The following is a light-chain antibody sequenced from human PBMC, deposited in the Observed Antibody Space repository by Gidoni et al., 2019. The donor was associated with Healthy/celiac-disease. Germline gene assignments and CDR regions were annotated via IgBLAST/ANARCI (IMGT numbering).Light chain of an antibody. J-gene: IGKJ4*01. Sequence: DIQMTQSPSSLSASVGDRVTITCQASQDISNYLNWYQQKPGKAPKLLIYDASNLETGVPSRFSGSGSGTDFTFTIRSLQPEDIATYYCQQYGNLPTFXGXTKVEIK. CDR2: DAS. V-gene: IGKV1-33*01. CDR3: QQYGNLPT. CDR1: QDISNY.